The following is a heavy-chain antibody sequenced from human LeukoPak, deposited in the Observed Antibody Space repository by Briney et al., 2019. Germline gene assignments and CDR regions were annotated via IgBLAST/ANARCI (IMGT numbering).Heavy chain of an antibody. D-gene: IGHD3-9*01. CDR1: GFTFSNYA. J-gene: IGHJ4*02. CDR3: AKWGDYDVLTGYYDPDY. Sequence: DPGGSLRLSCAASGFTFSNYAMSWVRQAPGKGLDWVSAITGSGGGTYYADSVKGRFTISRDNSKNTLYLQMNSLRAEDTAVYYCAKWGDYDVLTGYYDPDYWGQGTLVTVSS. CDR2: ITGSGGGT. V-gene: IGHV3-23*01.